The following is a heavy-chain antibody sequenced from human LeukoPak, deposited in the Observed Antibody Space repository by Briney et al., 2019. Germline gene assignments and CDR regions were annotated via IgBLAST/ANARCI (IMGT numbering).Heavy chain of an antibody. V-gene: IGHV4-4*07. D-gene: IGHD3-22*01. CDR1: GGSITGYY. CDR2: VYSSGVG. CDR3: AREEFLHEIDSSGYFVY. Sequence: KPSETLSLTCTVSGGSITGYYWNSIRQPAGQGLEWLGRVYSSGVGNYNPSLTSRVTMSVDTSKNQFSLKLTSLTAADTAVYYCAREEFLHEIDSSGYFVYWGQGTLVTVSS. J-gene: IGHJ4*02.